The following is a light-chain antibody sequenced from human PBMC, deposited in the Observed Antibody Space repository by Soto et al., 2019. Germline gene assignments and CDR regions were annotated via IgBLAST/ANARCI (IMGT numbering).Light chain of an antibody. V-gene: IGKV3-11*01. CDR3: QQRSNWPPLT. CDR1: QSVSSY. Sequence: EIVLTQSPATLSLSPGERATLSCRASQSVSSYLAWYQQKPGQAPRLLIYDASNRATGIPARFRVSGSGTDFTLTLSSLEPEDFAVYYCQQRSNWPPLTLGGGTKVEI. J-gene: IGKJ4*01. CDR2: DAS.